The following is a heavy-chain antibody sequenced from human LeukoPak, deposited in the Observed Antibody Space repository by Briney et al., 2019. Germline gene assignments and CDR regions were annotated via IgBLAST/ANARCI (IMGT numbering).Heavy chain of an antibody. CDR3: ARDGRGYYDSIGLDY. Sequence: WASVRVSCKASGYTFTSYGISWVRQAPGQGLEWMGWISAYNGNTNYAQKLQGRVTMTTDTSTSTAYMELRSLRSDDTAVYYCARDGRGYYDSIGLDYWGQGTLVTVSS. D-gene: IGHD3-22*01. CDR1: GYTFTSYG. V-gene: IGHV1-18*01. J-gene: IGHJ4*02. CDR2: ISAYNGNT.